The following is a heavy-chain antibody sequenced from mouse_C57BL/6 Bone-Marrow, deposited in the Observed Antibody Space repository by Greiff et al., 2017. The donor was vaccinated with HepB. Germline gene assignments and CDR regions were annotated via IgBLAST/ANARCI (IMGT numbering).Heavy chain of an antibody. CDR2: IYPGSGST. D-gene: IGHD1-1*01. CDR1: GYTFTSSW. V-gene: IGHV1-55*01. Sequence: QVQLQQSGAELVKPGASVKMSCKASGYTFTSSWITWVKQRPGQGLEWIGDIYPGSGSTNYNEKFKSKATLTVDTSSSTAYMQLSSLTSEDSAVYYCARSDYYGSSPAWFAYWGQGTLVTVSA. J-gene: IGHJ3*01. CDR3: ARSDYYGSSPAWFAY.